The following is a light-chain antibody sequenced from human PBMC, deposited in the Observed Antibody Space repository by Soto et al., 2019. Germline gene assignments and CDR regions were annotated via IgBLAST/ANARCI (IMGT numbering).Light chain of an antibody. J-gene: IGKJ5*01. CDR1: QSVRSN. CDR3: QQRSDWIT. V-gene: IGKV3-15*01. Sequence: EIVMTQSPATLSVSPGDRVTLSCRASQSVRSNSAWYQQKPGQAPRLLIYGASTRATGIPARFSGSGSGTEFTLTISSLQSEDFAVYYCQQRSDWITFGQGTRLEIK. CDR2: GAS.